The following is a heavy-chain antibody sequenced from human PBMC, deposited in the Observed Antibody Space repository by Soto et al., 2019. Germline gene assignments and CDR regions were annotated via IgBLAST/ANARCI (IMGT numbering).Heavy chain of an antibody. D-gene: IGHD5-18*01. V-gene: IGHV1-69*13. CDR3: ARVREVDVDTAMADHAFDI. CDR2: IIPIFGTA. CDR1: GGTFSSYA. J-gene: IGHJ3*02. Sequence: SVKVSCKASGGTFSSYAISWVRQAPGQGLEWMGGIIPIFGTANYAQKFQGRVTITADESTSTAYMELSSLRSEDTAVYYCARVREVDVDTAMADHAFDIWGQGTMVTVSS.